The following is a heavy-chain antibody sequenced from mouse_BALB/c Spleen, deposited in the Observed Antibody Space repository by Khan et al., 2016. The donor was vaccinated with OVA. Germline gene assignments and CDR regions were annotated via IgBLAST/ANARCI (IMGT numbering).Heavy chain of an antibody. CDR2: INPSNGYT. D-gene: IGHD2-14*01. Sequence: VQLQESGAELARPGTSVKMSCKASGYTFTTYTMHWVKQRPGQGLEWIGYINPSNGYTNYNQKFKDKSTLTADKYSSTAYMQLSSLTSDYSSVYYCSREGAYYRSDGWFSYWGQGTLVTVYA. CDR3: SREGAYYRSDGWFSY. V-gene: IGHV1-4*01. CDR1: GYTFTTYT. J-gene: IGHJ3*01.